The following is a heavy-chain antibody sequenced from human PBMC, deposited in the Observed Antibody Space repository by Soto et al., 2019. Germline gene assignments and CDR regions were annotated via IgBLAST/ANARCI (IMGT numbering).Heavy chain of an antibody. J-gene: IGHJ6*02. CDR3: ARARADQLRFLEWLSPKYGMDV. CDR1: GYTFTSYY. V-gene: IGHV1-46*01. Sequence: ASVKVSCKASGYTFTSYYMHWVRQAPGQGLEWMGIINPSGGSTSYAQKFQGRVTMTRDTSTSTVYMELSSLRSEDTAVYYCARARADQLRFLEWLSPKYGMDVWGQGTTVTVSS. CDR2: INPSGGST. D-gene: IGHD3-3*01.